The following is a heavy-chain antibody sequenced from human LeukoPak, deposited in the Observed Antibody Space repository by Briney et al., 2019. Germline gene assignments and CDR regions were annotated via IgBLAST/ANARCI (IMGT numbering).Heavy chain of an antibody. CDR3: AKDGGGRDGYNFAY. D-gene: IGHD5-24*01. CDR2: IYSGGSP. Sequence: GRPLRLSCAASGVTVSSDYMSWVRQAPGKGLERVSGIYSGGSPYYTDSVQGRFTLSRDISNNTLYLQMNRLRAEDTAVYYCAKDGGGRDGYNFAYWGQGTLVTVSS. V-gene: IGHV3-66*01. J-gene: IGHJ4*02. CDR1: GVTVSSDY.